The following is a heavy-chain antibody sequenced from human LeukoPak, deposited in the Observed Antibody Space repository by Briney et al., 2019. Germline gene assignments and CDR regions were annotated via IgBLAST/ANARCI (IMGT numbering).Heavy chain of an antibody. CDR3: ARGLITFRTGYYYDSSGYYGYFDY. J-gene: IGHJ4*02. D-gene: IGHD3-22*01. V-gene: IGHV4-34*01. Sequence: SETLSLTCAVYGGSFSGYYWSWIRQPPGKGLEWIGEINHSGSTNYNPSLKSRVTISVDTSKNQFSLKLSSVTAADTAVYYCARGLITFRTGYYYDSSGYYGYFDYWGRGTLVTVSS. CDR1: GGSFSGYY. CDR2: INHSGST.